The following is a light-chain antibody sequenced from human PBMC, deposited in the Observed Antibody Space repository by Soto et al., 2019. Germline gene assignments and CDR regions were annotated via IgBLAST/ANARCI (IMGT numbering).Light chain of an antibody. CDR2: NNN. J-gene: IGLJ2*01. CDR1: SSNIGAGYD. CDR3: QSYDSSLSVV. V-gene: IGLV1-40*01. Sequence: QSAVTQPPSVSGAPGQRVTISCTGSSSNIGAGYDVHWYQQFPGTAPKLLIYNNNRRPSGVPDRFSGSKSGTSASLAITGLQAEDEADYYCQSYDSSLSVVFGGGTKLTVL.